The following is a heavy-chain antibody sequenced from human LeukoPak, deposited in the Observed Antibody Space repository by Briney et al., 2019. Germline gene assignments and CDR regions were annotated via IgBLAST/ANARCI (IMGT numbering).Heavy chain of an antibody. D-gene: IGHD2-2*02. CDR2: IIPIFGTA. CDR1: GGTFRSYA. J-gene: IGHJ5*02. V-gene: IGHV1-69*01. Sequence: SVKVSCKASGGTFRSYAISWVRQAPGQGLEWMGGIIPIFGTANYAQKFQGRVTITADESTSTAYMELSSLRSEDTAVYYCARDRQVVPAAINYDWFDPWGQGTLVTVSS. CDR3: ARDRQVVPAAINYDWFDP.